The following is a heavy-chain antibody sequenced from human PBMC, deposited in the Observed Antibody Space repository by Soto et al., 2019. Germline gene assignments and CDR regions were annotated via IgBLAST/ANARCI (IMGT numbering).Heavy chain of an antibody. V-gene: IGHV4-59*08. Sequence: PSETLSLTCTVSGGSISSYYWSWIRQPPGKGLEWIGYIYYSGSTNCNPSLKSRVTISVDTSKNQFSLKLSSVTAADTAVYYCARFNWYFDLWGRGTLVTLSS. CDR2: IYYSGST. J-gene: IGHJ2*01. CDR3: ARFNWYFDL. CDR1: GGSISSYY.